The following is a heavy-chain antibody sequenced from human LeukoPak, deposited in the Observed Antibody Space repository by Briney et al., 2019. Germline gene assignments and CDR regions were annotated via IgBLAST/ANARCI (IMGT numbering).Heavy chain of an antibody. J-gene: IGHJ3*02. CDR2: IKQDGSEK. CDR1: GFTFSSYW. Sequence: GGSLRLSCAASGFTFSSYWMSWVRQAPGKGLEWEANIKQDGSEKYYVDSVKGRFTISRDNAKNSLYLQMNSLRAEDTAVYYCARDHRYNSSWPDAFDIWGQGTMVTVSS. V-gene: IGHV3-7*01. CDR3: ARDHRYNSSWPDAFDI. D-gene: IGHD6-13*01.